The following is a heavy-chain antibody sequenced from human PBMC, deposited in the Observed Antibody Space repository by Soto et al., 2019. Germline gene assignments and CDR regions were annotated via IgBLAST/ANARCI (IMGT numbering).Heavy chain of an antibody. CDR3: ATAVYCRSAGCSNWFDP. CDR2: IYNSGST. J-gene: IGHJ5*02. CDR1: GGSISSRSYY. D-gene: IGHD2-2*01. V-gene: IGHV4-39*07. Sequence: PSETLSLTCTVSGGSISSRSYYWGWIRQPPGKGLEWIGSIYNSGSTYYNPSLKSRVIISLDTSENQFSLKLTSVSAADTAVYYCATAVYCRSAGCSNWFDPWGQGTPVTVSS.